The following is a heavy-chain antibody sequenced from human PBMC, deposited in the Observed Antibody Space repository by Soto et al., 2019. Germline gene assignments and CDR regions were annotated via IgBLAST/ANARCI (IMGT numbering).Heavy chain of an antibody. D-gene: IGHD3-10*01. CDR2: IYYSGST. Sequence: SETLSLTCTVSGGSISSGGYYWSWIRQHPGKGMEWIGYIYYSGSTYYNPSLKSRVTISVDTSKNQFSLKLSSVTAADTAVYYCARVRPRWAGDLWGQGTLVTVSS. J-gene: IGHJ4*02. CDR1: GGSISSGGYY. V-gene: IGHV4-31*03. CDR3: ARVRPRWAGDL.